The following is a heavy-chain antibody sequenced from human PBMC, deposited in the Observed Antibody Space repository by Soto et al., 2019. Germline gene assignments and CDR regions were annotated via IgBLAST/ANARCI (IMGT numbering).Heavy chain of an antibody. J-gene: IGHJ1*01. Sequence: QVQLVESGGGVVQPGRSLRLSCAASGFTFSSYGMHWVRQAPGKGLEWVAVIWYDGSNKYYADSVKGRFTISRDNSKNTLYLQMNSLRAEDTAVYYCARDCRQNSYGYEGMYFQHWGQGTLVTVSS. V-gene: IGHV3-33*01. CDR1: GFTFSSYG. CDR2: IWYDGSNK. D-gene: IGHD5-18*01. CDR3: ARDCRQNSYGYEGMYFQH.